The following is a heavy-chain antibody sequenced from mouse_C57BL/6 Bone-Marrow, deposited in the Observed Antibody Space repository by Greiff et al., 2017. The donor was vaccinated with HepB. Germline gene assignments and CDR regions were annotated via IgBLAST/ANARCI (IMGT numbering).Heavy chain of an antibody. CDR2: IDPSDSYT. V-gene: IGHV1-69*01. Sequence: QVQLQQPGAELVMPGASVKLSCKASGYTFTSYWMHWVKQRPGQGLEWIGEIDPSDSYTNYNQKFKGKSTLTVDNSSSTAYMQLSSLTSEDSAVYYCAREKGQRRFAWFAYWGQGTLVTVSA. CDR1: GYTFTSYW. J-gene: IGHJ3*01. D-gene: IGHD3-2*02. CDR3: AREKGQRRFAWFAY.